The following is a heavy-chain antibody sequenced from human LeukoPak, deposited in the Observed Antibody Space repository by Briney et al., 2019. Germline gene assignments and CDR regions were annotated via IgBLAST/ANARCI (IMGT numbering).Heavy chain of an antibody. V-gene: IGHV3-7*03. D-gene: IGHD3-10*01. CDR2: INEDGSEK. Sequence: AGGSLRLSCAASGFTFSSYWMSWVRQAPGKGLEWVANINEDGSEKNYVDSLKGRFTISRDNAKNSVYLQMNSLRAEDTAVYYCAKDSTYYYGSGSPRRSDYWGQGTLVTVSS. J-gene: IGHJ4*02. CDR1: GFTFSSYW. CDR3: AKDSTYYYGSGSPRRSDY.